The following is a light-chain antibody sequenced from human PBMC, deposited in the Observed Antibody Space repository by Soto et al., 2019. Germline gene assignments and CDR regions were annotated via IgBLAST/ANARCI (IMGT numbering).Light chain of an antibody. CDR2: GAS. CDR3: QQYGSSYPWT. CDR1: QSVSSNY. V-gene: IGKV3-20*01. J-gene: IGKJ1*01. Sequence: EIVLTQSSGTRSLSPGERATLSCRASQSVSSNYLAWYQQKPGQAPRLLIYGASSRATGIPDRFSGSGSGTDFTLTIRRLEPEDFAVYYCQQYGSSYPWTFGQGTKVDIK.